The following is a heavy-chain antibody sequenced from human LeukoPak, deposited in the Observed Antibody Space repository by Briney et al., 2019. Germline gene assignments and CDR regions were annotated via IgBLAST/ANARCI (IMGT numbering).Heavy chain of an antibody. Sequence: SETLCLTCADSGGSIRSSGHYWGWVRQPPGKGREWMGSIYCSGRPYYSPSLKSRLTISVYTSKNQYCLELSSVTAADTAVYYCAVDSGSHRVVYWGEGTLVTVS. D-gene: IGHD1-26*01. J-gene: IGHJ4*02. V-gene: IGHV4-39*01. CDR3: AVDSGSHRVVY. CDR1: GGSIRSSGHY. CDR2: IYCSGRP.